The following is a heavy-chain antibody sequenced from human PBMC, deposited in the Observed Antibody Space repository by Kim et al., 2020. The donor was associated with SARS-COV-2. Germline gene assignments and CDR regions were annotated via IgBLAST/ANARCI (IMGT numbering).Heavy chain of an antibody. Sequence: SETLSLTCTVSGGSISSSSYYWGWIRQPPGKGLEWIGSIYYSGSTYYNPSLKSRVTISVDTSKNQFSLKLSSVTAADTAVYYCARHPTFTGEYYFDYWGQGTLVTVSS. CDR1: GGSISSSSYY. CDR2: IYYSGST. CDR3: ARHPTFTGEYYFDY. V-gene: IGHV4-39*01. D-gene: IGHD3-10*01. J-gene: IGHJ4*02.